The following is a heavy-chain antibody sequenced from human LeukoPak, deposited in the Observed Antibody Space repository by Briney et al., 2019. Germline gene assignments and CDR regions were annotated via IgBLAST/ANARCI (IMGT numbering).Heavy chain of an antibody. CDR2: ISSSSSYI. D-gene: IGHD5-18*01. CDR3: ARSSGYSRNFDY. Sequence: GGSLRLSCAAPGFTFSSYSMNWVRQAPGKGLEWVSSISSSSSYIYYADSVKGRFTISRDNAKNSLYLQMNSLRAEDTAVYYCARSSGYSRNFDYWGQGTLVTVSS. CDR1: GFTFSSYS. V-gene: IGHV3-21*01. J-gene: IGHJ4*02.